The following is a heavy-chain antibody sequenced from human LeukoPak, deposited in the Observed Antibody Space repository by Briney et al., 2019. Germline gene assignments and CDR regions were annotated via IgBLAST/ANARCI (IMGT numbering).Heavy chain of an antibody. V-gene: IGHV4-4*09. CDR1: GGSISSYY. D-gene: IGHD6-6*01. Sequence: SETLSLTGTVSGGSISSYYWSWIRQPPGKGLEWIGYIYTSGSTNYNPSLKSRVTTSVDTSKNQFSLKLNSVTAADTAVYYCARLNSVSSSPLDYWGQGTLVTVSS. CDR3: ARLNSVSSSPLDY. J-gene: IGHJ4*02. CDR2: IYTSGST.